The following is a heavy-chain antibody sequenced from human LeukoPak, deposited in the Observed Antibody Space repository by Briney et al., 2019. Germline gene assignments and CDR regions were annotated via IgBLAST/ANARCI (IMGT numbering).Heavy chain of an antibody. CDR1: GFTFSTYW. CDR2: IKQDGSEK. Sequence: GGSLRLSCAASGFTFSTYWMGWVRQGPGKGLEWVANIKQDGSEKHYVDSVKGRFTISRDNAKNSLYLQMSSLRVEDTALYYCARDPGIAVAGTVGHFDFWGQGTLVTVSS. D-gene: IGHD6-19*01. CDR3: ARDPGIAVAGTVGHFDF. J-gene: IGHJ4*02. V-gene: IGHV3-7*03.